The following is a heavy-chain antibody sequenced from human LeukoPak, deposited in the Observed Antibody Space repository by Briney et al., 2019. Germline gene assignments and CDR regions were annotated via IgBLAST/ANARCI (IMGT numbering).Heavy chain of an antibody. J-gene: IGHJ4*02. CDR2: IYYTGST. V-gene: IGHV4-39*01. Sequence: SETLSLTCTVSGGSISSSFHYWGWIRQPPGKGLEWIANIYYTGSTYYNPSLKSRVTISVDTSQNQFSLKLSSVTAADTAMYYCARRSSAGGNSGWFPYWGQGTLVTVSS. CDR1: GGSISSSFHY. D-gene: IGHD6-19*01. CDR3: ARRSSAGGNSGWFPY.